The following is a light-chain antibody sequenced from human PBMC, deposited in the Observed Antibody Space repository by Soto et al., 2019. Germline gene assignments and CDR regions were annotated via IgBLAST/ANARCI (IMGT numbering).Light chain of an antibody. Sequence: EIVMTQSPATLSVSPGERVTLSCTASQSVSNNLAWYQQRPGQAPSLLIYDASTRATGSPARFSGSGSGTEFTLTISGLQSEDFAVYYCQQYNNWPPYTFGQGNKLEIK. J-gene: IGKJ2*01. CDR3: QQYNNWPPYT. CDR2: DAS. CDR1: QSVSNN. V-gene: IGKV3-15*01.